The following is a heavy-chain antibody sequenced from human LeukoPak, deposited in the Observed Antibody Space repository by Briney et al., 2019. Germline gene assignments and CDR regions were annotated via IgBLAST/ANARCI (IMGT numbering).Heavy chain of an antibody. CDR1: GDSISSTSFY. Sequence: SETLSLTCTVSGDSISSTSFYWGWIRQPPGKGLEWIASIYYSGSTHYQPSLKSRLTLSVDTSKNQFSLKLRSVTAADTAVYYCAREGVSTETTYSDFWGQGTPVTVSS. CDR3: AREGVSTETTYSDF. V-gene: IGHV4-39*02. J-gene: IGHJ4*02. D-gene: IGHD4-17*01. CDR2: IYYSGST.